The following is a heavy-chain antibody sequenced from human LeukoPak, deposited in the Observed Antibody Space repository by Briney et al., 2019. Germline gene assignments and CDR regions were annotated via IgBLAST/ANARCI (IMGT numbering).Heavy chain of an antibody. CDR1: GFTFSSYN. J-gene: IGHJ4*02. CDR2: ISYDGRNK. V-gene: IGHV3-30*03. D-gene: IGHD3-10*01. CDR3: ARGFGELPDY. Sequence: GESLKISCAASGFTFSSYNMHWVRRAPGKGLEWVAVISYDGRNKYYADSVKGRFTISRDNSKNTLYLQMNTLRAEDTAVYYCARGFGELPDYWGQGTLVTVSS.